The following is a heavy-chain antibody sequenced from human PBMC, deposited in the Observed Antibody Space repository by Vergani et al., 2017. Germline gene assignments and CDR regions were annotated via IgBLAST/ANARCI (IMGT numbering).Heavy chain of an antibody. CDR1: GFTFSSYA. CDR3: AKDSPHILLGLGLLEWLILDY. V-gene: IGHV3-23*01. J-gene: IGHJ4*02. CDR2: ISGSGGST. Sequence: EVQLLESGGGLVQPGGSLRLSCAASGFTFSSYAMSWVRQAPGKGLEWVSAISGSGGSTYSADSVKGRFTISRDKSKKTLYLQMNSRRAEDTAVYYCAKDSPHILLGLGLLEWLILDYWGQGTLVTVSS. D-gene: IGHD3-3*01.